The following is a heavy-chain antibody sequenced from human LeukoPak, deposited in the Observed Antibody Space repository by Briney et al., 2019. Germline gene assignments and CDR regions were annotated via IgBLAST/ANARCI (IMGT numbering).Heavy chain of an antibody. V-gene: IGHV3-21*01. CDR1: GFTFRTYT. Sequence: GGSLRLSCAASGFTFRTYTMNWGRQSPGTGLERVSSIGGSSGFVFYAGSVTGRFTISRDNAKNSLYLQMNSLRVEDTAMYYCARVQGERRDYWGQGTLVTVSS. J-gene: IGHJ4*02. CDR3: ARVQGERRDY. CDR2: IGGSSGFV. D-gene: IGHD3-16*01.